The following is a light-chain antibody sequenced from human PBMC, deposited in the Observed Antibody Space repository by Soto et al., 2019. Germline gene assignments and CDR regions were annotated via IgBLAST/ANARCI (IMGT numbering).Light chain of an antibody. CDR3: QQSYSSPYT. CDR1: ESLLHTDGKTY. V-gene: IGKV2D-29*01. Sequence: EIVMTQTPLSLSVIPGQPASISCKSSESLLHTDGKTYLFWYLQRPGQPPQLLISEVSNRFSGVPDRFSGSGSGTDFTLTIGGLQPADFAIYYCQQSYSSPYTFGLGTKVQIK. CDR2: EVS. J-gene: IGKJ2*01.